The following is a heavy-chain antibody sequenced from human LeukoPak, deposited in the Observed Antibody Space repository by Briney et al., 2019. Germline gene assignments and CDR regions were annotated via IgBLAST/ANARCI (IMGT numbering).Heavy chain of an antibody. D-gene: IGHD4-17*01. Sequence: GASVKVSCKASGYTFTSYYMHWVRQAPGQGLEWMGWINPNNGGTNYAQKFQGRVTMTRDTSISTAYMELSRLRSDDTAVYYCARVYGDYGINYYYGMDVWGQGTTVTVSS. J-gene: IGHJ6*02. CDR3: ARVYGDYGINYYYGMDV. CDR2: INPNNGGT. CDR1: GYTFTSYY. V-gene: IGHV1-2*02.